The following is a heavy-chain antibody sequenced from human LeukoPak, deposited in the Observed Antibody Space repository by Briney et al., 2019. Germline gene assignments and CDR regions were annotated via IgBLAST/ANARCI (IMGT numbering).Heavy chain of an antibody. J-gene: IGHJ4*02. V-gene: IGHV4-39*01. Sequence: SETLSLTCTVSGGSISSSSYYWGWIRQPPGKGLEWIGSIYYSGSTYYNPSLKSRVTISVDTSKNKFSLKLSSVPAADTAVYYCARHHSTYYDILTGYYPFDYWGQGTLVTVSS. CDR3: ARHHSTYYDILTGYYPFDY. D-gene: IGHD3-9*01. CDR1: GGSISSSSYY. CDR2: IYYSGST.